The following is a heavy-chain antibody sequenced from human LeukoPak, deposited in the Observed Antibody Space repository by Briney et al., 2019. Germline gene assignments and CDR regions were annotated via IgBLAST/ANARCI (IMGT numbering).Heavy chain of an antibody. CDR1: GYTFIHYY. CDR2: IDGETGNT. CDR3: ARDPGGNYFGPGSHFAY. Sequence: GASVKVSCKASGYTFIHYYMHWVRQARGQGLEWMGRIDGETGNTRYAQNFQGRVSMTRDTSTTTVYMELGSLRFEDTAVYYCARDPGGNYFGPGSHFAYWGQGALVTVSS. V-gene: IGHV1-46*01. J-gene: IGHJ4*02. D-gene: IGHD3-10*01.